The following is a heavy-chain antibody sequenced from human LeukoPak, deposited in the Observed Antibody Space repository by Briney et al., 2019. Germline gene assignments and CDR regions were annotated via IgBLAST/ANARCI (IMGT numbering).Heavy chain of an antibody. CDR1: GGSFSGYY. D-gene: IGHD2-15*01. V-gene: IGHV4-34*01. Sequence: SETLSLTCAVYGGSFSGYYWSWIRQPPGKGLEWIGEINYSRSTNYNPSLKSRVTISVDTSKNQFSLKLSSVTAADTAVYYCARGYCSGGSCYSYYYYNYMDVWGKGTTVTVSS. CDR2: INYSRST. J-gene: IGHJ6*03. CDR3: ARGYCSGGSCYSYYYYNYMDV.